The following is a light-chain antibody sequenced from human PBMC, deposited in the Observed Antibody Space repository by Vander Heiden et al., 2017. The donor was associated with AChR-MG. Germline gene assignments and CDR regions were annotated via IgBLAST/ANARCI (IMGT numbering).Light chain of an antibody. CDR3: NSRDSSGNHLV. V-gene: IGLV3-19*01. CDR1: SLRSYY. CDR2: GKN. Sequence: SSELTQDPAVSVALGQTVRITCQGDSLRSYYASWYQQKPGQAPVLGIYGKNNRPSGIPDRFSGSSSGNTASLTITGAKEEDEADYDCNSRDSSGNHLVFGGGTKLTVL. J-gene: IGLJ2*01.